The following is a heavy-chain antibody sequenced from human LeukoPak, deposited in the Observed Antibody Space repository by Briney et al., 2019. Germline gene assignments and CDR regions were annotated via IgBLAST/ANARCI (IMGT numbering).Heavy chain of an antibody. Sequence: GGSLRLSCAASGFTYSSYSMNWVRQAPGKGLEWVSSISSSSSYIYYADSVKGRFTISRDNAKNSLYLQMNSLRAEDTAVYYCAREDRSGYRRTGVDYWGQGTLVTVSS. V-gene: IGHV3-21*01. CDR3: AREDRSGYRRTGVDY. D-gene: IGHD3-22*01. CDR1: GFTYSSYS. J-gene: IGHJ4*02. CDR2: ISSSSSYI.